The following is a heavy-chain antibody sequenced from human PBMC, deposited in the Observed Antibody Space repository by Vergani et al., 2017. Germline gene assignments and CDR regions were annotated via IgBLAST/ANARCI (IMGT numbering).Heavy chain of an antibody. CDR3: ARERDSHCRWCLTPEGRNLDY. CDR2: IYYSGST. CDR1: GGSISSSSYY. D-gene: IGHD2-8*02. Sequence: QLQLQESGPGLVKLSETLSLTCTVSGGSISSSSYYWGWIRQPPGKGLEWIGSIYYSGSTYYNPSSKSRVTISVDTSKNQFSLKLSSVTAADTAVYYCARERDSHCRWCLTPEGRNLDYWGQGTLVTVSS. V-gene: IGHV4-39*07. J-gene: IGHJ4*02.